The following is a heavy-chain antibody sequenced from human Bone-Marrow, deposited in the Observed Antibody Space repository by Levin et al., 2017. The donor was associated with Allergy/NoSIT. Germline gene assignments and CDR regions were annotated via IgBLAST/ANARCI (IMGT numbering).Heavy chain of an antibody. D-gene: IGHD5-12*01. Sequence: SCAVSGLIVSDSYMAWVRQAPGKGLEWVSLIFSDGTTYYAASVKGRFTISRDNSKNTLFLQMTSLSAEDTAVYYCARDGSGYGELDFWGQGTLVTVSS. CDR2: IFSDGTT. CDR3: ARDGSGYGELDF. CDR1: GLIVSDSY. J-gene: IGHJ4*02. V-gene: IGHV3-53*01.